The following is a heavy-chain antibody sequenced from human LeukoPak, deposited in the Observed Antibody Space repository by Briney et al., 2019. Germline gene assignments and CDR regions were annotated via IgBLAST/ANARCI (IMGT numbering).Heavy chain of an antibody. V-gene: IGHV3-23*01. CDR2: INGGGNTT. CDR1: GFAFSSFA. Sequence: GGSLRLSCAASGFAFSSFAMGWVRQSPGKGLEWLSTINGGGNTTFYSDSVKGRFTISRDNSKNTLYLHMDSLRPDDTATYYCTKELHVAVAVADYYYFYMDVWGRGAAVTVSS. D-gene: IGHD6-19*01. CDR3: TKELHVAVAVADYYYFYMDV. J-gene: IGHJ6*03.